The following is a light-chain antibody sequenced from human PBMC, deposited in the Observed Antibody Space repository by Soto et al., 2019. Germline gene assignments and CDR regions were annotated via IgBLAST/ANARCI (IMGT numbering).Light chain of an antibody. J-gene: IGLJ1*01. V-gene: IGLV2-11*01. CDR1: SSDVGLYNY. CDR2: DVN. CDR3: CSYGGSDTPFV. Sequence: QSALTQPRSVSGSPGQSVSISCTGTSSDVGLYNYVSWYQQHPGKAPKLLIYDVNKRTSGVPDRFSGSKSGNTASLTISGLQAEDEADYYCCSYGGSDTPFVFGSGTKVTVL.